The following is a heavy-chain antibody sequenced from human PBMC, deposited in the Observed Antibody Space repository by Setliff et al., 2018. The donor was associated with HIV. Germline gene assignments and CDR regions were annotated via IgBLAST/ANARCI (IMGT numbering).Heavy chain of an antibody. J-gene: IGHJ4*02. CDR2: IYPKNGET. D-gene: IGHD3-10*01. CDR1: TFTFTDYI. CDR3: ATRWLLYYDF. V-gene: IGHV1-69-2*01. Sequence: ASVKVSCKVSTFTFTDYILDWVRQAPGQTLEWMGQIYPKNGETVYAEKFNGRLTKTADTSADTTYLELTSLRSDDTAVYYCATRWLLYYDFWGQGTLVTVSS.